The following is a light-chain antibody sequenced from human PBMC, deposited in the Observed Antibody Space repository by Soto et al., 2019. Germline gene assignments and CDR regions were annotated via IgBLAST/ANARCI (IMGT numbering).Light chain of an antibody. CDR2: DAS. Sequence: EIVLTQSPATLSLSPGERATLSCRASQSVSSYLAWYQQKPGPAPRLLIYDASNTDTGIPARFSGSGSWTDFTLTISSRDPKDLAVYYSQQRSNSITFVQGTRQDIK. CDR3: QQRSNSIT. CDR1: QSVSSY. V-gene: IGKV3-11*01. J-gene: IGKJ5*01.